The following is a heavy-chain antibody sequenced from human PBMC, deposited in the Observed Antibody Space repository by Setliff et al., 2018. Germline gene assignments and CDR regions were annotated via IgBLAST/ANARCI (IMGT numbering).Heavy chain of an antibody. CDR1: GYPFVGYY. V-gene: IGHV1-2*02. CDR3: AKQGDLAFDY. J-gene: IGHJ4*02. D-gene: IGHD3-16*01. Sequence: ASVKVSCKASGYPFVGYYIYWMRQTPGQGFEWMGWINPKSGGTKYAVKFQGKVTMTRDTSINTIYMELSSLTSDDTAIYYCAKQGDLAFDYWGQGTQVTVSS. CDR2: INPKSGGT.